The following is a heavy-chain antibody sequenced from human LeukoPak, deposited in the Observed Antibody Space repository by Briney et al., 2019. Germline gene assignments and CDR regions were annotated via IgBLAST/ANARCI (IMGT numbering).Heavy chain of an antibody. CDR2: IKQDGSDK. J-gene: IGHJ6*03. D-gene: IGHD2-21*01. V-gene: IGHV3-7*01. CDR1: GLTFRDYW. CDR3: ARGLKDYYYYFYMDV. Sequence: GGSLRLSCAASGLTFRDYWMSWVPQAPGKGLEWVANIKQDGSDKFYVDSVNGRFTISRDNAKKSLYLQMNTLRAEDTAVYYCARGLKDYYYYFYMDVWGKGTTVTVSS.